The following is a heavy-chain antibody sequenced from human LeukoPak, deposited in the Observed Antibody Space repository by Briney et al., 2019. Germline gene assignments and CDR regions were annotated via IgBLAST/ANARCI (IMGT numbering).Heavy chain of an antibody. CDR3: AGDLYCSGGSCRNWFDP. V-gene: IGHV1-2*06. CDR2: INPNSGGT. CDR1: GYTFTGYY. Sequence: ASVKVSCKASGYTFTGYYMHWVRQAPGQGLEWMGRINPNSGGTNYAQKFQGRVTMTRDTSISTAYMELSRLRSDDTAVYYCAGDLYCSGGSCRNWFDPWGQGTLVTVSS. J-gene: IGHJ5*02. D-gene: IGHD2-15*01.